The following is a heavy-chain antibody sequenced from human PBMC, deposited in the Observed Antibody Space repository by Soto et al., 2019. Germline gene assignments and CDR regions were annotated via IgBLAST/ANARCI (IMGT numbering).Heavy chain of an antibody. Sequence: SETLSLTCAVYGGSFSGYYWSWIRQPPGKGLEWIGEINHSGSTNYNPSLKSRVTISVDTSKNQFSLKPSSVTAADTAVYYCARGSRSAAVPGSWFDPWGQGTLVTVSS. V-gene: IGHV4-34*01. CDR2: INHSGST. J-gene: IGHJ5*02. D-gene: IGHD2-2*01. CDR3: ARGSRSAAVPGSWFDP. CDR1: GGSFSGYY.